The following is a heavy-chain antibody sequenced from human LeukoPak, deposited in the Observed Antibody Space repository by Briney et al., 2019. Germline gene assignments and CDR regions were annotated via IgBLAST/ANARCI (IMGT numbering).Heavy chain of an antibody. Sequence: ASVKVSCKASGYTLTAYYMHWLRQAPGQGLEWMGWINPSSGDTNYAQKFQGRVTMTRDTSISTAYMELSRLTSDDTAVYYCARVPYYDILTGYWEDYWGQGTLVTVSS. CDR1: GYTLTAYY. CDR2: INPSSGDT. CDR3: ARVPYYDILTGYWEDY. D-gene: IGHD3-9*01. J-gene: IGHJ4*02. V-gene: IGHV1-2*02.